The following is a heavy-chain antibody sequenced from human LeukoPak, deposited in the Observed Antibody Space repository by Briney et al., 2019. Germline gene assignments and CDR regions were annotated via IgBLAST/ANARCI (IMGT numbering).Heavy chain of an antibody. Sequence: GASVKVSCKASGYTFTGYYIHWVRQAPGQGLEWMGWINPNSGGTNYAQKLQGRVTMTRDTSISTAYMELSRLTSDDTVVYYCARGDQGFDFDYWGRGTLVTVSS. CDR3: ARGDQGFDFDY. CDR2: INPNSGGT. J-gene: IGHJ4*02. CDR1: GYTFTGYY. V-gene: IGHV1-2*02.